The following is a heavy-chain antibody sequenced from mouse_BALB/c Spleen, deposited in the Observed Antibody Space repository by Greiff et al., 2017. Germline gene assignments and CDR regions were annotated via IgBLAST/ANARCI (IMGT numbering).Heavy chain of an antibody. CDR2: ISSGGSYT. Sequence: EVQVVESGGGLVKPGGSLKLSCAASGFTFSSYALSWVRQSPEKRLAWVAEISSGGSYTYYPDTVTGRFTISRDNAKNTLYLEMSSLRSEDTAMYYCAITTETELYAMDYWGQGTSVTGSS. V-gene: IGHV5-9-4*01. J-gene: IGHJ4*01. CDR1: GFTFSSYA. D-gene: IGHD1-1*01. CDR3: AITTETELYAMDY.